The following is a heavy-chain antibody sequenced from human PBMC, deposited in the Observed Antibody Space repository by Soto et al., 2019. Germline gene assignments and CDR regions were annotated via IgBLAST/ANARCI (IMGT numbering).Heavy chain of an antibody. CDR2: VYHTGDT. D-gene: IGHD2-21*02. V-gene: IGHV4-4*02. J-gene: IGHJ5*02. Sequence: SETLSLTCGVSGGTVASSHWWSWVRQSPSRGLEWIGNVYHTGDTNFNPSLQSRVTFSVDKSNNQFSLRLTSLTAADTAVYFCAREIVTAGGNNYFDPWGPGTLVTVSS. CDR3: AREIVTAGGNNYFDP. CDR1: GGTVASSHW.